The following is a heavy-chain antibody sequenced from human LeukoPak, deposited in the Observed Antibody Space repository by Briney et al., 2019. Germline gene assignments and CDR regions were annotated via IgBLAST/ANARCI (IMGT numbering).Heavy chain of an antibody. CDR3: ARLFDS. V-gene: IGHV4-39*01. CDR1: GGSISSSSYY. CDR2: IYYTGNT. J-gene: IGHJ4*02. Sequence: SETLSLTCTVSGGSISSSSYYWGWVRQPPGKGLEWIGSIYYTGNTYYSPTLQSRVTISVDTSKNQSSLRLSSVTAADTAVYYCARLFDSWGQGTLVTVSS.